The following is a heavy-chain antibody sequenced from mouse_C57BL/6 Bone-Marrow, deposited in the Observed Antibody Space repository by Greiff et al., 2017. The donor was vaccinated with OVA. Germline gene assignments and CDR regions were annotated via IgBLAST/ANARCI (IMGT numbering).Heavy chain of an antibody. J-gene: IGHJ4*01. CDR2: INPSNGGT. Sequence: QVQLQQPGTELVKPGASVKLSCKASGYTFTSYWMNWVQQRPGQGLEWIGNINPSNGGTNYNEKFKSKATLTVDKSSSTAYMQLSSLTSEDSAVEYCARGGNGHYARDYWGQGTSVTVSS. CDR1: GYTFTSYW. V-gene: IGHV1-53*01. CDR3: ARGGNGHYARDY.